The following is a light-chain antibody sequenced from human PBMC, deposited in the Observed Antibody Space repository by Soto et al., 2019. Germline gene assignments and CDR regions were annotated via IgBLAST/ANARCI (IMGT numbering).Light chain of an antibody. Sequence: DIQMTQSPSTLSASVGDTVTITCRASQRMSGWLAWHQQKPGKAPKLLIYAASTLQSGVPSRFSGSGSGTDFTLTISCLQSEDFATYYCQQYYSYPFTFGPGTKVDI. CDR2: AAS. J-gene: IGKJ3*01. V-gene: IGKV1-5*01. CDR1: QRMSGW. CDR3: QQYYSYPFT.